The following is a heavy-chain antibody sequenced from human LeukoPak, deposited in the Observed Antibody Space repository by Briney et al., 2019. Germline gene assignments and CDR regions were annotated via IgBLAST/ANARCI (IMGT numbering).Heavy chain of an antibody. D-gene: IGHD6-13*01. J-gene: IGHJ4*02. CDR2: ISGSGGST. CDR3: AKDRVWEIAAPSPPADY. CDR1: GFTFSSYG. V-gene: IGHV3-23*01. Sequence: GGTLRLSCAASGFTFSSYGMSWVRQAPGKGLEWVSAISGSGGSTYYADSVKGRFTISRDNSKNTLYLQMNSLRAEDTAVYYCAKDRVWEIAAPSPPADYWGQGTLVTVSS.